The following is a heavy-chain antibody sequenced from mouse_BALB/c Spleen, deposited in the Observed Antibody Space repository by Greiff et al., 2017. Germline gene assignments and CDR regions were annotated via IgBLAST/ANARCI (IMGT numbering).Heavy chain of an antibody. D-gene: IGHD2-1*01. Sequence: EVQRVESGGGLVKPGGSLKLSCAASGFTFSSYAMSWVRQTPEKRLEWVASISSGGSTYYPDSVKGRFTISRDNARNILYLQMSSLRSEDTAMYYCARGEDYGNFPFDYWGQGTLVTVSA. CDR1: GFTFSSYA. CDR3: ARGEDYGNFPFDY. J-gene: IGHJ3*01. CDR2: ISSGGST. V-gene: IGHV5-6-5*01.